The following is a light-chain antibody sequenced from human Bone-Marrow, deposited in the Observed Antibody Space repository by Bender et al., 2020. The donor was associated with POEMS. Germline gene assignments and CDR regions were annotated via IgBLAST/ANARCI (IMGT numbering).Light chain of an antibody. V-gene: IGLV4-69*02. J-gene: IGLJ3*02. CDR1: SGHNNYA. CDR2: VNSDGRH. CDR3: QTWGTGIWV. Sequence: QLVLTQSPSASASLGASVKLTCTLSSGHNNYAIAWHQQQPEKGPRYLMKVNSDGRHTRGDGIPDRFSGSSSGAERYLTISSLQSEDEADYYCQTWGTGIWVFGGGTKLTVL.